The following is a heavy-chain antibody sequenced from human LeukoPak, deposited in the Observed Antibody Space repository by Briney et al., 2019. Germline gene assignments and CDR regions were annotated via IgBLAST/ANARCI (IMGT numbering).Heavy chain of an antibody. Sequence: PSETLSLTCAVYGGSFSGYYWSWIRQPPGKGLEWIGEINHSGSTNYNPSLKSRVTISVDTSKNQFSLKLSSVTAADTAVYYCARDGSTTSFSNFYYYYGMDVWGQGTTVTVSS. CDR2: INHSGST. CDR3: ARDGSTTSFSNFYYYYGMDV. J-gene: IGHJ6*02. D-gene: IGHD2/OR15-2a*01. V-gene: IGHV4-34*01. CDR1: GGSFSGYY.